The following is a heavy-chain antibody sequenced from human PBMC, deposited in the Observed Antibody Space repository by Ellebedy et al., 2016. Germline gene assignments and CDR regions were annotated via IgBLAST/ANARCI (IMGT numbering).Heavy chain of an antibody. CDR2: IYHSGST. CDR3: ARRNCGGDCYGMDV. V-gene: IGHV4-30-2*01. D-gene: IGHD2-21*01. J-gene: IGHJ6*02. Sequence: SETLSLTCAVSGGSISSGGYSWSWIRQPPGKGLEWIGYIYHSGSTYYNPSLKSRVTLSVDRSKNQFSLKLSSVTAADTAVYYCARRNCGGDCYGMDVWGQGTTVTVSS. CDR1: GGSISSGGYS.